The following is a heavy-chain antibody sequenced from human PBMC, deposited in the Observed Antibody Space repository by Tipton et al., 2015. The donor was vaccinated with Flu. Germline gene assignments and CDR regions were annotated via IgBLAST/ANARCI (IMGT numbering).Heavy chain of an antibody. CDR1: GYSFPRYR. CDR2: VNGGNGDT. D-gene: IGHD4-17*01. V-gene: IGHV1-3*01. Sequence: QLVQSGAEVKEPGASVKVSCKTSGYSFPRYRIHWVRQAPGQGLGWMGWVNGGNGDTRYSQSFQDRVTITKDTSASTAYMELTSLRYEDTALYFCARDYGDALEYWGQGSLVTVSS. CDR3: ARDYGDALEY. J-gene: IGHJ4*02.